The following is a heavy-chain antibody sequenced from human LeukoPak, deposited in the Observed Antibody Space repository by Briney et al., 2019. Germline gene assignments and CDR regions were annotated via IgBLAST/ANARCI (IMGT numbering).Heavy chain of an antibody. CDR3: AREDYDDMTGLSGDAFDF. V-gene: IGHV3-7*01. CDR2: IKQDGSEK. CDR1: GFTFNKYW. J-gene: IGHJ3*01. Sequence: PGGSLRLSCADSGFTFNKYWMSWVRQAPGKGLEWVANIKQDGSEKSYAESVKGRFTISRDNAKNSLYLQMNSLRAEDTAVYYCAREDYDDMTGLSGDAFDFWGQGTMATVSS. D-gene: IGHD3-9*01.